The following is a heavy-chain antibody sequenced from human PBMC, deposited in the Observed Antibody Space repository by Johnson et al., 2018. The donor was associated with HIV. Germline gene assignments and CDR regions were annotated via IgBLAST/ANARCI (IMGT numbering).Heavy chain of an antibody. V-gene: IGHV3-9*01. CDR3: AREGGVGYYYGSGILDAFDI. Sequence: VLLVESGGGLVQPGRSLRLSCAPSGFTFDDYAMHWVRQAPGKGLEWVSGISWNSDNIAYVDSVKGRFTISRDNAKNSLYLQMNSLRAEDTAVYYCAREGGVGYYYGSGILDAFDIWGQGTMVTVSS. CDR2: ISWNSDNI. D-gene: IGHD3-10*01. CDR1: GFTFDDYA. J-gene: IGHJ3*02.